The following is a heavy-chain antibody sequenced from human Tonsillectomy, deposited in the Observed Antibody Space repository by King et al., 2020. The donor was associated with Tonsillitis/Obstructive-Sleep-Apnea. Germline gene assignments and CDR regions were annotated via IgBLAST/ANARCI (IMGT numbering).Heavy chain of an antibody. D-gene: IGHD2-15*01. J-gene: IGHJ4*02. CDR2: INHSGST. CDR3: ARGARFGGVVVVAAAARYFDY. V-gene: IGHV4-34*01. Sequence: VQLQQWGAGLLKPSETLSLTCAVYGGSFSGYYWSWIRQPPGKGLEWIGEINHSGSTNYNPSLKSRVTISVDTSKNQFSLKLSSVTAADKAVYYCARGARFGGVVVVAAAARYFDYWGQGTLVTVSS. CDR1: GGSFSGYY.